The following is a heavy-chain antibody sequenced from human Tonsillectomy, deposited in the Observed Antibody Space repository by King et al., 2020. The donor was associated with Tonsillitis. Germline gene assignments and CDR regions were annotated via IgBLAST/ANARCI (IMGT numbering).Heavy chain of an antibody. CDR3: ARVGFFDTSDYTTFDP. Sequence: QLVQSGAEVKKLGESLRISCKGSGYTFTNYWITWVRQMPGKGLEWMGRIDPRDSYTKYSPSFQGHVTISADKSISTAYLQWGTLRVSDTAMYYCARVGFFDTSDYTTFDPWGQGTLVTVSS. V-gene: IGHV5-10-1*03. CDR1: GYTFTNYW. J-gene: IGHJ5*02. CDR2: IDPRDSYT. D-gene: IGHD3/OR15-3a*01.